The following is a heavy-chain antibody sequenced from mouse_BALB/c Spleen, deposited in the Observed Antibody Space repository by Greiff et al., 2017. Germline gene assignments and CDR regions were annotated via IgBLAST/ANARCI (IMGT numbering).Heavy chain of an antibody. V-gene: IGHV14-3*02. Sequence: VQLKESGAELVKPGASVKLSCTASGFNIKDTYMHWVKQRPEQGLEWIGRIDPANGNTKYDPKFQGKATITADTSSNTAYLQLSSLTSEDTAVYYCARSIYDGYYDYAMDYWGQGTSVTVSS. D-gene: IGHD2-3*01. CDR3: ARSIYDGYYDYAMDY. J-gene: IGHJ4*01. CDR2: IDPANGNT. CDR1: GFNIKDTY.